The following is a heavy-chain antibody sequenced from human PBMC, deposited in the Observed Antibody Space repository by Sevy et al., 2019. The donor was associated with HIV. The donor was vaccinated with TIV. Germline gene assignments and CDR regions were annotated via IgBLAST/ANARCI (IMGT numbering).Heavy chain of an antibody. J-gene: IGHJ4*02. V-gene: IGHV3-15*07. CDR3: TGLNFDN. CDR1: GISFSNAW. Sequence: GGSLRLSCAPSGISFSNAWMNWVRQAPGKGLEWVGRIKSKTDGGTTDYAEPVEGRFTISGDDSKNMVYLQMNSLKTEDTAVYYCTGLNFDNWGQGTLVTVSS. D-gene: IGHD5-12*01. CDR2: IKSKTDGGTT.